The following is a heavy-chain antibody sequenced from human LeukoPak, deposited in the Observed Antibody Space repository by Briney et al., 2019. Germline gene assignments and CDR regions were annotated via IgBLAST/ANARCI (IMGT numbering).Heavy chain of an antibody. V-gene: IGHV4-34*01. CDR3: ARVGGYCSGGSCYPYRGSPFAFDY. CDR1: GGSFSGYY. D-gene: IGHD2-15*01. CDR2: INHSGST. J-gene: IGHJ4*02. Sequence: SETLSLTCAVYGGSFSGYYWSWICQPPGKGLEWIGEINHSGSTNYNPSLKSRVTISVDTSKNQFSLKLSSVTAADTAVYYCARVGGYCSGGSCYPYRGSPFAFDYWGQGTLVTVSS.